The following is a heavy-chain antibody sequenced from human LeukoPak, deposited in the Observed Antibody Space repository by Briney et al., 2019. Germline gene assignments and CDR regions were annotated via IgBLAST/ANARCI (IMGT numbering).Heavy chain of an antibody. CDR3: ASNLLAFYGSTT. CDR2: ISTSGSII. V-gene: IGHV3-48*03. J-gene: IGHJ5*02. CDR1: GFTFSSYA. Sequence: PGASLRLSCAASGFTFSSYAMSWVRQAPGKGLEWVSYISTSGSIISYADSVKGRFTISRDNAKNSLYLQMNSLRAEDTAVYYCASNLLAFYGSTTWGQGTLVTVSS. D-gene: IGHD3-10*01.